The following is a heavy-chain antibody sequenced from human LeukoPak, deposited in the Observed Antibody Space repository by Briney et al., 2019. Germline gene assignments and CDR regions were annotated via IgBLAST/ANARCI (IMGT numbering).Heavy chain of an antibody. D-gene: IGHD1-26*01. J-gene: IGHJ6*02. CDR1: GFTFSSYG. CDR3: ARSGSYSDYYYGMDV. CDR2: IWYDGSNK. Sequence: GGSLRPSCAASGFTFSSYGMHWVRQAPGKGLEWVAVIWYDGSNKYYADSVKGRFTISRDNSKNTLYLQMNSLRAEDTAVYYCARSGSYSDYYYGMDVWGQGTTVTVSS. V-gene: IGHV3-33*01.